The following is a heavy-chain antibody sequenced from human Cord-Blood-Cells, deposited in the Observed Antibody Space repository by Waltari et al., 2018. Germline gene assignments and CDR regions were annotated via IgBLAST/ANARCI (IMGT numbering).Heavy chain of an antibody. CDR2: IIPIFGTA. Sequence: QVQLVQSGAEVKKPGSAVQVACKASGGTFSSSASSWVRQSAGQGLEWMGEIIPIFGTANYAQKFQGRVTITADESTSTAYMELSSLRSEDTAVYYCARTYYYGSGSYAFDIWGQGTMVTVSS. CDR3: ARTYYYGSGSYAFDI. D-gene: IGHD3-10*01. CDR1: GGTFSSSA. J-gene: IGHJ3*02. V-gene: IGHV1-69*01.